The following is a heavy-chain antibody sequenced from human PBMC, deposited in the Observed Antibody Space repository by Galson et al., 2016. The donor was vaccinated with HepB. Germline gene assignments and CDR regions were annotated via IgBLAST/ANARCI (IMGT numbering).Heavy chain of an antibody. CDR2: IYTSGST. D-gene: IGHD3-10*01. CDR1: GGSISSGSSY. CDR3: ARVSHSGSGSYGSDFGWFDP. Sequence: TLSLTCTVSGGSISSGSSYWSWIRQPAGKGLEWIGRIYTSGSTNYNPSLKSRVTISVDTSKNQFSLKLTSVTAADTAVYFCARVSHSGSGSYGSDFGWFDPWGQGTLVTVSS. J-gene: IGHJ5*02. V-gene: IGHV4-61*02.